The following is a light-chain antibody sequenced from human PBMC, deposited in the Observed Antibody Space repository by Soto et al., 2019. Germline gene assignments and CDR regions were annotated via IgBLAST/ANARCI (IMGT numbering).Light chain of an antibody. CDR2: KAS. J-gene: IGKJ2*01. CDR1: QGFDSR. CDR3: QQYLYSPFT. Sequence: DIQLNQSPSTLSASVGDRVTITCRASQGFDSRLAWYQQKPGKAPKLLMYKASTLESGVPSRFSGSGSGTEFTLYFSSLQPYDFATYYCQQYLYSPFTFGQGTKLEIK. V-gene: IGKV1-5*03.